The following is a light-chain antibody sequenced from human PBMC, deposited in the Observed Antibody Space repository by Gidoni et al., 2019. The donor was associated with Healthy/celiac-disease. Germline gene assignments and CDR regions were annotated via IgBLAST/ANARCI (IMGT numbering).Light chain of an antibody. V-gene: IGKV1-33*01. CDR2: DAS. CDR1: QDISNY. Sequence: DTQMTQSPSSLSASVGDRVTITCQASQDISNYLNWYQQKPGKAPKLLIYDASNLETGVPSRFSGSGSGTDFTLTISSLQPEDFATYYCQQFNNHPFTFGPGTKVDIK. CDR3: QQFNNHPFT. J-gene: IGKJ3*01.